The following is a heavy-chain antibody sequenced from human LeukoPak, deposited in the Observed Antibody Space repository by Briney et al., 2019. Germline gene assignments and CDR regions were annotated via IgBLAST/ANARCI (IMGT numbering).Heavy chain of an antibody. CDR1: GFTFSNAW. V-gene: IGHV3-15*01. Sequence: GGSLRLSCAASGFTFSNAWMSWVRQAPGKGLEWVGRIKSKTDGGTTDYAAPVKGRFTISRDDSKNTLYLQMNSLKTEDTAVYYCTTGAIFGVVYYFDYWGQGTLVTVSS. CDR2: IKSKTDGGTT. J-gene: IGHJ4*02. D-gene: IGHD3-3*01. CDR3: TTGAIFGVVYYFDY.